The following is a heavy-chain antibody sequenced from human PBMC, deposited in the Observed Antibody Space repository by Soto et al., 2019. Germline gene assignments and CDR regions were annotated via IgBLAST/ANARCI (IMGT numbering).Heavy chain of an antibody. V-gene: IGHV3-21*01. Sequence: PGGSLRLSCAASGFTFSSYSMNWVRQAPGKGLGWDSSISSSSSYIYYADSVKSRFTISRDNGKNTLSLQMYSLRAEDTAVYYCARDLYDFWSGYSGVVSAFDIWGQGTLVTVSS. J-gene: IGHJ3*02. CDR2: ISSSSSYI. CDR1: GFTFSSYS. CDR3: ARDLYDFWSGYSGVVSAFDI. D-gene: IGHD3-3*01.